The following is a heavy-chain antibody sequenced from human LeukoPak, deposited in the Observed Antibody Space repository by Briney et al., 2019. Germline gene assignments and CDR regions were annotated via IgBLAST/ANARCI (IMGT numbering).Heavy chain of an antibody. D-gene: IGHD3-22*01. V-gene: IGHV1-69*05. CDR2: IIPIFGAA. Sequence: SVKVSCKASGGTFSSYAISWVRQAPGQGLEWMGRIIPIFGAANYAQKFQGRVTITTDESTSTAYMELSSLRSEDTAVYYCASLLRGTYYYDSSGYYDWGQGTLVTVSS. J-gene: IGHJ4*02. CDR3: ASLLRGTYYYDSSGYYD. CDR1: GGTFSSYA.